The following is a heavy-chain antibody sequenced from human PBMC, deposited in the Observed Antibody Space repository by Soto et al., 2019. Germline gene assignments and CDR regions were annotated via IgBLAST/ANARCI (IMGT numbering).Heavy chain of an antibody. CDR3: ARVIAAAGSVVADYYYYGMDV. CDR2: IWYDGSNK. CDR1: GFTFSSYG. V-gene: IGHV3-33*01. J-gene: IGHJ6*02. D-gene: IGHD6-13*01. Sequence: QVQLVESGGGVVQPGRSLRLSCAASGFTFSSYGMHWVRQAPGKGLEWVAVIWYDGSNKYYADSVKGRFTISRDNSKNTLYLQMNSLRAEDTAVYYCARVIAAAGSVVADYYYYGMDVWGQGTTVTVSS.